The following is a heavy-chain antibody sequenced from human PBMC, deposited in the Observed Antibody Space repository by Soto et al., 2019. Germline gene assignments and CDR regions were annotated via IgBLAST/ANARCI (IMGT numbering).Heavy chain of an antibody. CDR1: GGSISSGDYY. D-gene: IGHD6-19*01. CDR2: IYNSGST. V-gene: IGHV4-31*03. J-gene: IGHJ4*02. CDR3: ASSIAVAGSQY. Sequence: PSETLSLTCTVSGGSISSGDYYWNWIRQHPGKGLEWIGYIYNSGSTFYNPSLKSRVTISVDTSKNQFSLKLSSVTAADTAVYYCASSIAVAGSQYWGQGTLVTVSS.